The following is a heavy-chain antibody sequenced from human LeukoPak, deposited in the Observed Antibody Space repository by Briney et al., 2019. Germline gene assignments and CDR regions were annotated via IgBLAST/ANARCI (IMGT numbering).Heavy chain of an antibody. CDR1: GFTFSSYG. Sequence: PGGSLRLSCAASGFTFSSYGMHWVRQAPGKGLEWVAFIRYDGSNKYYADSVKGRFTIPRDNSKNTLYLQMNSLRAEDTAVYYCAKALHEGRGAYPIYYFDYWGQGTLDTVSS. D-gene: IGHD3-10*01. CDR3: AKALHEGRGAYPIYYFDY. V-gene: IGHV3-30*02. J-gene: IGHJ4*02. CDR2: IRYDGSNK.